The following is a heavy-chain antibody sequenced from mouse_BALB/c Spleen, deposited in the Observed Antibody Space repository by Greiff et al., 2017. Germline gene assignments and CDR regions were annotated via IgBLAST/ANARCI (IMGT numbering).Heavy chain of an antibody. Sequence: EVMLVESGGGLVQPGGSLKLSCAASGFTFSSYGMSWVRQTPDKRLELVATINSNGGSTYYPDSVKGRFTISRDNAKNTLYLQMSSLKSEDTAMYYCARVGLRAWFAYWGQGTLVTVSA. V-gene: IGHV5-6-3*01. CDR2: INSNGGST. D-gene: IGHD2-4*01. J-gene: IGHJ3*01. CDR1: GFTFSSYG. CDR3: ARVGLRAWFAY.